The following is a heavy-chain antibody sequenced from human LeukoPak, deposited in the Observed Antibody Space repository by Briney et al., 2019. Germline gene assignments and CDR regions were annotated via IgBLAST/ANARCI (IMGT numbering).Heavy chain of an antibody. CDR3: ARRGLLRYFDWLLSDDAFDI. CDR1: GFTFSSYG. CDR2: IWYDGSNK. V-gene: IGHV3-33*01. J-gene: IGHJ3*02. Sequence: GGSLRLSCAASGFTFSSYGMHWVRQAPGKGLEWVAVIWYDGSNKYYADSVKGRFTISRDNSKNTLYLQMNSLRAEDTAVYYRARRGLLRYFDWLLSDDAFDIWGQGTMVTVSS. D-gene: IGHD3-9*01.